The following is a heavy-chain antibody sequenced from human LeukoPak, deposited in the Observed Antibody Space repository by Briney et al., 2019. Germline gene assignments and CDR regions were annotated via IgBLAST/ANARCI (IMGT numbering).Heavy chain of an antibody. CDR3: AKGDSSGYYEGYFDY. CDR2: ISGSGGST. D-gene: IGHD3-22*01. CDR1: GFTFSSYA. V-gene: IGHV3-23*01. Sequence: GGSLRLSCAASGFTFSSYAMSWVRQAPGKGLEWVSAISGSGGSTYYADSVRGRFTISRDNSKNTLYLQMNSLRAEDTAVYYCAKGDSSGYYEGYFDYWGQGTLVTVSS. J-gene: IGHJ4*02.